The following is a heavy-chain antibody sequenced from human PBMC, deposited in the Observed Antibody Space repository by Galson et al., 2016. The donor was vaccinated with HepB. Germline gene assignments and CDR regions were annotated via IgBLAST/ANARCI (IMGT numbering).Heavy chain of an antibody. J-gene: IGHJ4*02. CDR2: IYWNDDK. Sequence: PALVKPTQTLTLTCTFSVFSLSSSGVGVGWIRQSPGKALEWLALIYWNDDKRYSPSLKSRLTITKDTSKNQVVLTLTNMDPVDTATYYCAHRRTSADYGSGKDHYFDYWGQGTLVTVSS. CDR3: AHRRTSADYGSGKDHYFDY. V-gene: IGHV2-5*01. D-gene: IGHD3-10*01. CDR1: VFSLSSSGVG.